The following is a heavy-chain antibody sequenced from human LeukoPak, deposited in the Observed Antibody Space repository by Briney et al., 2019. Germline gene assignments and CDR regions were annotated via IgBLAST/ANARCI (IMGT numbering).Heavy chain of an antibody. CDR3: ARGPWDYYDSSNYRTFDY. CDR1: GFTFSDST. J-gene: IGHJ4*02. CDR2: ITSSAGYM. D-gene: IGHD3-22*01. Sequence: KAGGSLRLSCAASGFTFSDSTMGWVRQAPGKGLEWVSSITSSAGYMYYADSVKGRFTISRDNAKNSLFLQMSSLRAEDTAVYYCARGPWDYYDSSNYRTFDYWGQGTLVTVSS. V-gene: IGHV3-21*01.